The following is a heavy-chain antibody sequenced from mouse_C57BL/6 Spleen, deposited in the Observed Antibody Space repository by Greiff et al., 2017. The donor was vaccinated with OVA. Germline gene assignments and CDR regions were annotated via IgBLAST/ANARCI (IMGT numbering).Heavy chain of an antibody. D-gene: IGHD2-5*01. J-gene: IGHJ2*01. V-gene: IGHV1-81*01. CDR2: IYPRSGNT. CDR3: ARLESNVDY. CDR1: GYTFTSYG. Sequence: VQLQQSGAELARPGASVKLSCKASGYTFTSYGISWVKQRTGQGLEWIGVIYPRSGNTYYNEKIKGKATLTADKSSSTAYMELRSLTSEDSAVYFCARLESNVDYWGQGTTLTVSS.